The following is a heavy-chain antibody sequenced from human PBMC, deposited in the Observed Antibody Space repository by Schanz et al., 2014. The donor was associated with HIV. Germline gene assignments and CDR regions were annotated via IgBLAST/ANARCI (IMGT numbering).Heavy chain of an antibody. Sequence: QVQLVQSGAEVKKPGSSVKVSCKASGGTLSSYAISWVRQAPGQGLEWMGGIIPVFGTTNYAQKFQGRVTITADKSTSTAYMELSSLRLEDTAVYYCAREGGNLVEGGYFFDYWGQGTLVTVSS. CDR2: IIPVFGTT. D-gene: IGHD2-15*01. J-gene: IGHJ4*02. V-gene: IGHV1-69*06. CDR1: GGTLSSYA. CDR3: AREGGNLVEGGYFFDY.